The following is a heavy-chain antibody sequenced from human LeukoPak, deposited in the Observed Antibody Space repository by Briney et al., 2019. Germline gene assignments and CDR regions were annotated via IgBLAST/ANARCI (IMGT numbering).Heavy chain of an antibody. CDR3: AGRAAALRAFDY. CDR2: ISSSGSAI. D-gene: IGHD6-13*01. Sequence: GGSLRLSCAASGFTFSSYEMNWVRQAPGKGLEWVSYISSSGSAIYYADSVKGRFTISRDNAKNTLYLQMNSLRAEDTAVYYCAGRAAALRAFDYWGQGTLVTVPS. CDR1: GFTFSSYE. V-gene: IGHV3-48*03. J-gene: IGHJ4*02.